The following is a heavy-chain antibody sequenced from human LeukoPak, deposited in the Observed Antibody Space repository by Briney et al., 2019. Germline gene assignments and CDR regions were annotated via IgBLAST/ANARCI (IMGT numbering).Heavy chain of an antibody. CDR2: ISASGGST. CDR3: AKKVGGYYSFDY. D-gene: IGHD3-22*01. J-gene: IGHJ4*02. CDR1: GFTFNNYG. V-gene: IGHV3-23*01. Sequence: GGSLRLSCAASGFTFNNYGLSWVRQAPGKGLEWVSTISASGGSTYYADSVKGRFTISGDNSKNTLYLQMNSLRAEDTAVYYCAKKVGGYYSFDYWGQGTLVTVSS.